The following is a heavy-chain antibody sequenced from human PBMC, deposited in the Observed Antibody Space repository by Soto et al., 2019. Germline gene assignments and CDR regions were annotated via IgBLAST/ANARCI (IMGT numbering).Heavy chain of an antibody. CDR1: GGSISSGDYY. CDR3: ASTIVVVTAIYFDY. J-gene: IGHJ4*02. D-gene: IGHD2-21*02. Sequence: SETLSLACTVSGGSISSGDYYWSLIRQPPGKGLEWIGYIYYSGSTYYNPSLKSRVTISVDTSKNQFSLKLSSVTAADTAVYYCASTIVVVTAIYFDYWGQGTLVTVSS. V-gene: IGHV4-30-4*01. CDR2: IYYSGST.